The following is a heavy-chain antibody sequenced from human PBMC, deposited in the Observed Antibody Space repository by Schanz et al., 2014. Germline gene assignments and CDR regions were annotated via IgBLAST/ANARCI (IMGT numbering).Heavy chain of an antibody. Sequence: QVQLVESGGGLVKPGGSLRLSCAASGFTFSDYYMSWIRQAPGKGLEWVSYISSGSSSFASYADSVQGRFTISRDNAKNSLYLQMNSLRAEDTAVYYCARVRAYDYGAEAHGMDVWGHGTTVTFSS. CDR3: ARVRAYDYGAEAHGMDV. J-gene: IGHJ6*02. CDR1: GFTFSDYY. V-gene: IGHV3-11*06. CDR2: ISSGSSSFA. D-gene: IGHD4-17*01.